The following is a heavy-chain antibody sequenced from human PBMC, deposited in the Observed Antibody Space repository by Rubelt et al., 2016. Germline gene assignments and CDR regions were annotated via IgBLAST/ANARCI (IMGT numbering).Heavy chain of an antibody. CDR3: ARPSSGWY. Sequence: GKGLEWVSVIYSGASTYYADSVKGRFTISRDNSKNTLYLQMNSLRAEDTAVYYCARPSSGWYWGQGTLVTVSS. J-gene: IGHJ4*02. D-gene: IGHD6-19*01. CDR2: IYSGAST. V-gene: IGHV3-66*02.